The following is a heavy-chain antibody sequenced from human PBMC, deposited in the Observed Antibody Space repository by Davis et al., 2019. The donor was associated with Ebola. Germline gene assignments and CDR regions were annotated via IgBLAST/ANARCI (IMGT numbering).Heavy chain of an antibody. D-gene: IGHD3-22*01. CDR1: GGSISSYY. J-gene: IGHJ4*02. CDR3: ATQSREDYYDSSGYYYGIPAAFDY. V-gene: IGHV4-59*04. Sequence: SETLSLTCTVSGGSISSYYWSWIRQPPGKGLEWIGYIYYSGSTYYNPSLKSRVTISVDTSKNQFSLKLSSVTAADTAVYYCATQSREDYYDSSGYYYGIPAAFDYWGQGTLVTVSS. CDR2: IYYSGST.